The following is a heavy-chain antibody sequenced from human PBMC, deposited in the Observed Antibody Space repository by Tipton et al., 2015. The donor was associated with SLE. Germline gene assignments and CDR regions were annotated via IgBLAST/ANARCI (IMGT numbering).Heavy chain of an antibody. CDR1: GGAFDSYT. Sequence: QSGPEVKKPGSSVKVSCKASGGAFDSYTISWVRQTPGHGLEWMGRIILILGETDYAQKFQGRLTITADKSTDTAYMELSGLTSDDTAVNFCAKFDGTGLDNWGQGTLVTVSS. CDR3: AKFDGTGLDN. CDR2: IILILGET. J-gene: IGHJ4*02. V-gene: IGHV1-69*02. D-gene: IGHD1-26*01.